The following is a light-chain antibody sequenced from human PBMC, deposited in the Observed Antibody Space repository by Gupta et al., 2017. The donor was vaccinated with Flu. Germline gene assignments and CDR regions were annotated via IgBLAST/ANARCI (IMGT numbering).Light chain of an antibody. Sequence: QSVLTQPPSLSGAPGQRVTIPCTGRSSNIGAGYDVHWYLQLPGTAPKLLIYGNSNRPSGVPDRFSGSKSGTSASLAITGLQAEDEAEYYCQSYDTSLSVWVFGGGTKLTVL. CDR1: SSNIGAGYD. CDR2: GNS. V-gene: IGLV1-40*01. J-gene: IGLJ3*02. CDR3: QSYDTSLSVWV.